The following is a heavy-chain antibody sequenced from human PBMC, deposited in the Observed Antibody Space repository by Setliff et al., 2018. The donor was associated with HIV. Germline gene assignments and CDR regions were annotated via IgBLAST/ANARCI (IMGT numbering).Heavy chain of an antibody. CDR3: ARDSNHMAVRPISFDP. J-gene: IGHJ5*02. D-gene: IGHD6-19*01. CDR1: GFTFSGSA. CDR2: INLDGGQR. Sequence: QSGGSLRLSCAASGFTFSGSAMHWVRQAPGKGLEWVANINLDGGQRYYVDSVKGRFTVSRDNAQNTLYLQISSLRAEDTAIYYCARDSNHMAVRPISFDPWGQGTLVTVSS. V-gene: IGHV3-7*03.